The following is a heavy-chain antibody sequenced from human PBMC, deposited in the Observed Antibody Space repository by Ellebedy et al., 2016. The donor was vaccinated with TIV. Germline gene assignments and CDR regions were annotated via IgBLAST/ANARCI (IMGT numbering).Heavy chain of an antibody. CDR2: ICGNGGTT. CDR1: GFTFTNHA. D-gene: IGHD7-27*01. V-gene: IGHV3-23*01. CDR3: ARDFTGAGRFFDL. Sequence: PGGSLRLSCAASGFTFTNHAVSSVRPAPREGPAWVAVICGNGGTTYYADSAKGRFTISRDNSKNPLFLQMNSLRAEDTVLYYCARDFTGAGRFFDLWGRGTLVTVSS. J-gene: IGHJ2*01.